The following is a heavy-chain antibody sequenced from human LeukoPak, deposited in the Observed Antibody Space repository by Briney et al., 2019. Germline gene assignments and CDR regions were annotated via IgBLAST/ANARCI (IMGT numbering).Heavy chain of an antibody. CDR1: GGSISSDSW. CDR2: IYHSGST. V-gene: IGHV4-4*02. J-gene: IGHJ4*02. CDR3: ARGGRVGKTLDN. Sequence: SGTLSLTCAVSGGSISSDSWWSWVRQPPGKGLEWIGEIYHSGSTNYNPSLKSRVTISVDKSNNQFSLKLSSVTAPATALYYWARGGRVGKTLDNWGQGTRSPSPQ. D-gene: IGHD1-26*01.